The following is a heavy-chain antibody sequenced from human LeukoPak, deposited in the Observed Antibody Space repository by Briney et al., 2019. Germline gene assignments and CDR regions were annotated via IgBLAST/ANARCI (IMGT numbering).Heavy chain of an antibody. CDR3: ARVSPMTDGAFDL. CDR2: SGPSGGTR. V-gene: IGHV3-48*03. D-gene: IGHD2-21*02. Sequence: GGSLRLSCEGSGFMFGKHGLIWVRQAPGKGLDWLSFSGPSGGTRLYADSVKGRFTISRDNAENSVFLQLNSLRVEDTAVYYCARVSPMTDGAFDLWGQGVMVTVSS. CDR1: GFMFGKHG. J-gene: IGHJ3*01.